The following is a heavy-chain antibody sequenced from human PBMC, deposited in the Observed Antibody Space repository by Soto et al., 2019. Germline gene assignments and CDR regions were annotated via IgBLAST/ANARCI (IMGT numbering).Heavy chain of an antibody. CDR2: ISAYNGNT. CDR3: ARDFRGTIFGVVIQNYGVDV. D-gene: IGHD3-3*01. CDR1: GYTFTTYG. Sequence: QVQLVQSGAVVRKPGASVKVSCKASGYTFTTYGINWVRQAPGQGLERMGWISAYNGNTNYAQKFQGRVTLTTDTSTNTAYMELRSLRSDDTAVYYCARDFRGTIFGVVIQNYGVDVWGQGTTVTVSS. J-gene: IGHJ6*02. V-gene: IGHV1-18*01.